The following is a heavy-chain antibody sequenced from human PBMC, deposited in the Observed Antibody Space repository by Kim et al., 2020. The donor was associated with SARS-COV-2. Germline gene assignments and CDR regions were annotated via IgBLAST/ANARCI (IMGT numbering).Heavy chain of an antibody. CDR3: AKDLNNNYYEED. J-gene: IGHJ4*02. D-gene: IGHD3-22*01. CDR2: ISYDGSNK. V-gene: IGHV3-30*18. Sequence: GGSLRLSCAASGFTFSSYGMHWVRQAPGKGLEWVAVISYDGSNKYYADSVKGRFTISRDNSKNTLYLQMNSLRAEDTAVYYCAKDLNNNYYEEDWGQGTLVTVSS. CDR1: GFTFSSYG.